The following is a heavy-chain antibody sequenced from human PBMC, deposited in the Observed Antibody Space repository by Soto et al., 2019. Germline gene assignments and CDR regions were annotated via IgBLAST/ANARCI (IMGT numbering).Heavy chain of an antibody. CDR1: GGSISSYY. CDR3: ARFAATGGFFDY. CDR2: IYYSGST. J-gene: IGHJ4*02. Sequence: SETLSLTCTVSGGSISSYYWSWIRQPPGKGLEWIGYIYYSGSTNYNPSLKSRVTISVDTSKNQFSLKLSSVTAADTAVYYCARFAATGGFFDYWGQGTLVTVSS. V-gene: IGHV4-59*01. D-gene: IGHD3-10*01.